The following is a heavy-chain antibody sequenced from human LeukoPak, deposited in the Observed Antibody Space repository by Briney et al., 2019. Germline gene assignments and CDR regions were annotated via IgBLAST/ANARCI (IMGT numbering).Heavy chain of an antibody. Sequence: SETLSLTCTVSGGTISSYYWSWIRQPAGKGLEWIGRIYTSGSTNYNPSLKSRVTMSVDTSKNQFSLKLSSVTAADTAVYYCRLVPSEFSDYWGQGTLVTVSS. CDR2: IYTSGST. V-gene: IGHV4-4*07. CDR1: GGTISSYY. J-gene: IGHJ4*02. CDR3: RLVPSEFSDY. D-gene: IGHD6-6*01.